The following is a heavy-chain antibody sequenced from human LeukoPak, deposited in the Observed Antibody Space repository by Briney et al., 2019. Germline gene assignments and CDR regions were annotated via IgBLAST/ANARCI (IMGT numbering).Heavy chain of an antibody. D-gene: IGHD3-22*01. CDR3: ARGWDNNDSSGYSA. Sequence: GGSLRLSCVASGFSFSDSVIHWVRQAPGKGLEWVAATSYDERNKYYGDSVRGRFTISRDNSKNTLYLQMNSLRVEDTALYYCARGWDNNDSSGYSAWGQGTLVTVSS. CDR1: GFSFSDSV. V-gene: IGHV3-30*04. CDR2: TSYDERNK. J-gene: IGHJ4*02.